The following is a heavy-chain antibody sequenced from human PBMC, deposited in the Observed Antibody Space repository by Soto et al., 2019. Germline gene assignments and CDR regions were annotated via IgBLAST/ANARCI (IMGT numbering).Heavy chain of an antibody. V-gene: IGHV4-30-2*01. CDR3: VRRSPEDAFDI. CDR2: IYEGGNT. Sequence: SETLSLTCAVSGGSIISDVYSWSWIRQPPGKGLQWIGHIYEGGNTYYTPSLESRVAISTDKSKNQFSLRLSSVTAADTAVYYCVRRSPEDAFDIWGQGTMVTVSS. CDR1: GGSIISDVYS. J-gene: IGHJ3*02.